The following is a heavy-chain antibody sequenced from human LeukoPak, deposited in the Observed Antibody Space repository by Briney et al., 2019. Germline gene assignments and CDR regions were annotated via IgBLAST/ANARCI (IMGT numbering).Heavy chain of an antibody. J-gene: IGHJ5*02. CDR1: GDED. CDR3: ARPYYYDSRIDP. D-gene: IGHD3-22*01. Sequence: GDEDLSGIRHTPEKSLEWIAYMYYSGSTYYNPSLKSRVTMSADTSKNQLSLKLSSVTAADTAVYYCARPYYYDSRIDPWGQGILVTVSS. V-gene: IGHV4-30-4*01. CDR2: MYYSGST.